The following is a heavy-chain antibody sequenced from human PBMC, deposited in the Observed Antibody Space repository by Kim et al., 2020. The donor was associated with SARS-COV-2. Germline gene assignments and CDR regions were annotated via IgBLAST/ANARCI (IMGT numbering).Heavy chain of an antibody. CDR1: GGSFSGYY. CDR2: INHSGST. J-gene: IGHJ4*02. CDR3: ARVLQQWLADY. D-gene: IGHD6-19*01. Sequence: SETLSLTCAVYGGSFSGYYWSWIRQPPGKGLEWIGEINHSGSTNYNPSLKSRVTISVDTSKNQFSLKLSSVTAADTAVYYCARVLQQWLADYWGQGTLVTVSS. V-gene: IGHV4-34*01.